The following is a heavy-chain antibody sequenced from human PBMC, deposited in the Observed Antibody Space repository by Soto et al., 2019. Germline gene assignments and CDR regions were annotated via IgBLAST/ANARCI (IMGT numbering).Heavy chain of an antibody. J-gene: IGHJ4*02. CDR1: GGSITTSFL. CDR2: IAHDVHT. CDR3: AGARDYDY. V-gene: IGHV4-4*02. Sequence: SETLSLTGDVSGGSITTSFLWTWVRQFAGRGLEWIGEIAHDVHTNYNPSLSGRVAMSVDLSNSQFSLNVASVNAADTAVYFWAGARDYDYFGQGTLVTFSS. D-gene: IGHD4-17*01.